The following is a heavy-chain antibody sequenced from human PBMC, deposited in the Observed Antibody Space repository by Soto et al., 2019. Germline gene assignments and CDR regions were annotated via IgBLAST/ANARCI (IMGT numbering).Heavy chain of an antibody. CDR3: ARERLWFGELLDYYYGMDV. D-gene: IGHD3-10*01. CDR2: INPSGGST. J-gene: IGHJ6*02. V-gene: IGHV1-46*01. CDR1: GYTFTSYY. Sequence: QVQLVQSGAEVKKPGASVKVSCKASGYTFTSYYMHWVRQAPGQGLEWMGIINPSGGSTSYAQKFQGRVTMTRDTSTSTVYMELSSLRSEDTAVYYCARERLWFGELLDYYYGMDVWGQGTTVTVSS.